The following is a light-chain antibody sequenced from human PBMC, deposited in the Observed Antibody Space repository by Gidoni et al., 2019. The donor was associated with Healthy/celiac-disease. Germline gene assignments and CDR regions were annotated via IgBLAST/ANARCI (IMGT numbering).Light chain of an antibody. Sequence: QSAQSQPASASASPGPSITISCTGPSSDVGGYNYVSWYQQHPGKAPKLTIYDVSNRPSGVSNRFSGSKSGNTASLTISELQAEDEADYYCSSYTSSSTYVFGTGTKVTVL. CDR2: DVS. J-gene: IGLJ1*01. CDR3: SSYTSSSTYV. V-gene: IGLV2-14*03. CDR1: SSDVGGYNY.